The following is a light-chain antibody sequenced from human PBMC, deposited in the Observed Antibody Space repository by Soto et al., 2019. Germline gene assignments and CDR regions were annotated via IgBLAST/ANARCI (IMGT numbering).Light chain of an antibody. CDR3: QSRSDRPPGLT. CDR2: DTS. CDR1: QSFTKF. J-gene: IGKJ4*01. V-gene: IGKV3-11*01. Sequence: EIVLTQSPATLSLSPGERATLSCRASQSFTKFLAWYQQKSGQAPRLLIHDTSNRATGIPARFNGSGSGTEFTLTITSLEPEDFAVYYRQSRSDRPPGLTFGGGTKVEIK.